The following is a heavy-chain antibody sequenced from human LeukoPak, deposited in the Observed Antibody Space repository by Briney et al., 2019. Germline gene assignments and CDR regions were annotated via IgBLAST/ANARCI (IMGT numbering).Heavy chain of an antibody. J-gene: IGHJ5*02. CDR1: GGSFSVYY. V-gene: IGHV4-34*01. Sequence: SETLSLTCAVYGGSFSVYYWSWIRQPPGKGLEWIGEINHSGSTNYNPSLKSRVTISVDTSKIQFSLKLSSVTAADTAVYYCARGGGDNWFDPWGQGTLVTVSS. D-gene: IGHD3-10*01. CDR2: INHSGST. CDR3: ARGGGDNWFDP.